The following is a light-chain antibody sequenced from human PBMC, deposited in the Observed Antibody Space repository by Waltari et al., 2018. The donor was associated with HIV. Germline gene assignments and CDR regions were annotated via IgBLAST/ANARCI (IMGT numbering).Light chain of an antibody. V-gene: IGKV3-15*01. J-gene: IGKJ2*01. CDR3: QQYNNWPPAYT. CDR1: QSVSSN. CDR2: GAS. Sequence: EIVMTQSPATQSVSPGETATLPCRASQSVSSNSAWYQQKPGQAPRLLIYGASTRATGIPARFSGSGSGTEFTLTISSLQSEDFAVYYCQQYNNWPPAYTFGQGTKLEIK.